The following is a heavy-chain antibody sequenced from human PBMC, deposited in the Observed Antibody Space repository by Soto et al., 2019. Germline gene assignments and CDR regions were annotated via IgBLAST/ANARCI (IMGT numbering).Heavy chain of an antibody. CDR2: IIPIFGTA. D-gene: IGHD3-3*01. Sequence: GASVKVSCKASGGTFSSYAISWVRQAPGQGLEWMGGIIPIFGTANYAQKFQGRVTITADESTSTAYMELSSLRSEDTAVYYCARDERITIFGVVPLDAFDIWGQGTMVTVSS. J-gene: IGHJ3*02. V-gene: IGHV1-69*13. CDR3: ARDERITIFGVVPLDAFDI. CDR1: GGTFSSYA.